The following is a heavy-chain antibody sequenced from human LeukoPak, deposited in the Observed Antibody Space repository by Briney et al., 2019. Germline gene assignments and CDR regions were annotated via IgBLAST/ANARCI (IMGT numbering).Heavy chain of an antibody. CDR1: GFTFDDYA. CDR3: AKDIPSSSWYSIPGAFDI. D-gene: IGHD6-13*01. V-gene: IGHV3-9*01. Sequence: GGSLRLSCAASGFTFDDYAMHWVRQAPGKGLEWVSGISWNSGSIGYADSVKGRFTISRDNAKNSLYLQMNSLRAEDTALYYCAKDIPSSSWYSIPGAFDIWGQGTMVTVSS. CDR2: ISWNSGSI. J-gene: IGHJ3*02.